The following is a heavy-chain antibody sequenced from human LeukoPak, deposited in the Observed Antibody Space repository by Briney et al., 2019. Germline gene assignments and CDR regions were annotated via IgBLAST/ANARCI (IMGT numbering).Heavy chain of an antibody. CDR1: GFTFSDFY. D-gene: IGHD3-3*01. Sequence: PGGSLRLSCAASGFTFSDFYMSWVRQAPGKGLEWVSAISGSGGSTYYADSVKGRFTISRDNSKNTLYLQMNSLRAEDTAVYYCAKETYYDFWSGDYYYGMDVWGQGTTVTVSS. CDR2: ISGSGGST. CDR3: AKETYYDFWSGDYYYGMDV. J-gene: IGHJ6*02. V-gene: IGHV3-23*01.